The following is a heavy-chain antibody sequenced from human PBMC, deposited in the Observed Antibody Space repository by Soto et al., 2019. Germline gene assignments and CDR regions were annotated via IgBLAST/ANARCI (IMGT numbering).Heavy chain of an antibody. V-gene: IGHV3-48*02. CDR2: ITSTSSTI. CDR1: GFTFSDSA. CDR3: ARGRDHAFDI. J-gene: IGHJ3*02. Sequence: PGGSLRLSCEASGFTFSDSAMNWVRQAPGKGLDWLAFITSTSSTILYADSVKGRFTISRDNAKNSLYLQMSSLRDEDTAVYYCARGRDHAFDIWGQGTMVTVSS.